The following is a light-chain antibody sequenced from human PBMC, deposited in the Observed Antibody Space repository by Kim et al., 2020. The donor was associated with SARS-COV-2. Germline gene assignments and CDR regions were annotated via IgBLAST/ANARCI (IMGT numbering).Light chain of an antibody. V-gene: IGKV1-5*01. CDR1: QTISTW. Sequence: DIQMTQSPSTLSASVGDRVIITCRASQTISTWLAWYQQKPGKAPKLLIYDASTLESGVPSKFSGSGSGTEFTLTISSLQADDFATYYCQQYSSFPMYTLGQGTKLEI. CDR3: QQYSSFPMYT. CDR2: DAS. J-gene: IGKJ2*01.